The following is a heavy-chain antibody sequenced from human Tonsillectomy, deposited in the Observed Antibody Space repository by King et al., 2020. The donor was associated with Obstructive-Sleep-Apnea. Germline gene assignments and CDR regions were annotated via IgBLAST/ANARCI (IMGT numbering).Heavy chain of an antibody. V-gene: IGHV3-9*01. Sequence: VQLVESGGGLVQPGRSLRLSCAASVFTFDDYAMHWVRLAPGKGLEWVSGISWNSVSIGYAASVKGRFTISRDNAKNSLYLQMNSLRPEDTALYYCAKDIAAGGAAGGIDYWGQGTLVTVSS. CDR3: AKDIAAGGAAGGIDY. CDR2: ISWNSVSI. D-gene: IGHD6-13*01. CDR1: VFTFDDYA. J-gene: IGHJ4*02.